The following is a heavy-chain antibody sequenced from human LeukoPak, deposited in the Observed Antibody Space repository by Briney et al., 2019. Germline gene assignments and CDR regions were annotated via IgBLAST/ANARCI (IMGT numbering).Heavy chain of an antibody. V-gene: IGHV1-46*01. Sequence: ASVKVPCKASGYTFTSYYMHWVRQAPGQGLEWMGIINPSGGSTSYAQKFQGRVTMTRDTSTSTVYMELSSLRSEDTAVYYCARAGTTVTLGIDYFDYWGQGTLVTVSS. CDR2: INPSGGST. D-gene: IGHD4-17*01. CDR1: GYTFTSYY. CDR3: ARAGTTVTLGIDYFDY. J-gene: IGHJ4*02.